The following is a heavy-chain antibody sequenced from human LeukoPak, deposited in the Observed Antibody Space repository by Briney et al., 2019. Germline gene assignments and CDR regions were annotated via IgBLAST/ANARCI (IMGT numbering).Heavy chain of an antibody. J-gene: IGHJ4*02. CDR3: ALDSGLSY. V-gene: IGHV3-72*01. Sequence: GGSLRLSWAASGFAFRDHYWDWFRRAQGKGLEWVGRTRNKADNYTTEYAASVKGRFTISRDDSKKSLYLQMNSLKTEDTAVYYCALDSGLSYWGQGALVTVSS. CDR1: GFAFRDHY. CDR2: TRNKADNYTT. D-gene: IGHD3-10*01.